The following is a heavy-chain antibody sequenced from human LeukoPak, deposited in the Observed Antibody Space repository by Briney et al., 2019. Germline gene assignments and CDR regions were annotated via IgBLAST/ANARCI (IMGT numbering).Heavy chain of an antibody. J-gene: IGHJ4*02. CDR2: IKQDGSEE. CDR1: GFTFSSYW. V-gene: IGHV3-7*03. D-gene: IGHD3-10*01. CDR3: AREFKTARGFDY. Sequence: GGSLRLTCAASGFTFSSYWMSWVRQAPGKGLEWVANIKQDGSEEYYVDSVKGRFTISRDNAKNSLYLQVNSLRAEDTAVYYCAREFKTARGFDYWGQGTLVTVSS.